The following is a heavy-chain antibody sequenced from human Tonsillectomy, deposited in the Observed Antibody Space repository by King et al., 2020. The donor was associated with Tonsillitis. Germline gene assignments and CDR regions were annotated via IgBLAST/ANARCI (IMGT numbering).Heavy chain of an antibody. D-gene: IGHD1-1*01. CDR2: ISPDGRST. Sequence: VQLVESGGGLVQPGGSLRLSCAASGFTFSSYWMHWVRQAPGRGLVWVSRISPDGRSTAYADSVKGRFTISRDNAENTLYLQMNSLRAEDTALYYCARGASTGNGIDYGGQGTLVTVSS. CDR1: GFTFSSYW. V-gene: IGHV3-74*01. CDR3: ARGASTGNGIDY. J-gene: IGHJ4*02.